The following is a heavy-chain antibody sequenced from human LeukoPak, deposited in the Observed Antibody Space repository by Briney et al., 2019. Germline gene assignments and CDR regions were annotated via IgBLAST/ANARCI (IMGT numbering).Heavy chain of an antibody. Sequence: SETLSLTCTVSGGSISSYYWSWIRQPPGKGLEWIGYIYYSGTTNYNPSLKSRVTISVDTSKNQFSLKLSSVTAADTAMYYCATIAVAGNFDCWGQGTLVTVSS. D-gene: IGHD6-13*01. J-gene: IGHJ4*02. CDR3: ATIAVAGNFDC. V-gene: IGHV4-59*01. CDR1: GGSISSYY. CDR2: IYYSGTT.